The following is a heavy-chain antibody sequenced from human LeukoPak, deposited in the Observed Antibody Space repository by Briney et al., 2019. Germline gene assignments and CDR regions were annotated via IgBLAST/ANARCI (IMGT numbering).Heavy chain of an antibody. D-gene: IGHD1-7*01. V-gene: IGHV4-34*01. J-gene: IGHJ6*03. CDR2: INDSGRA. CDR1: GGSFSNYY. CDR3: ARRWNYGRNYYIDV. Sequence: SETLSLACAVYGGSFSNYYWSWIRQPPGKGLEWIGEINDSGRANSNPSLMSRVTVSVDTSKNQFSLRLTSVTATDTAVYYCARRWNYGRNYYIDVWGNGATVSVSS.